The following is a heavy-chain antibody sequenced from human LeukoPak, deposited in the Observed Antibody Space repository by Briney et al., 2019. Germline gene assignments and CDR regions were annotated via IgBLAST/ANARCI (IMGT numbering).Heavy chain of an antibody. CDR1: GGSMGNFY. Sequence: SESLSLTGSVSGGSMGNFYWSWFRQPPGGGREWIGYISYSGSTSSNPSLKSRVTMSLDTSKNHFSLNLISVTAADTAVYYCARNPNFWSLDYWGQGVLVIVSS. CDR3: ARNPNFWSLDY. J-gene: IGHJ4*02. D-gene: IGHD2-8*02. CDR2: ISYSGST. V-gene: IGHV4-59*01.